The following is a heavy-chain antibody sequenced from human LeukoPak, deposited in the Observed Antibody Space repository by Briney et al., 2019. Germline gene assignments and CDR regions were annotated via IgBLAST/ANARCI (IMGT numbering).Heavy chain of an antibody. CDR1: GFTVRSDY. V-gene: IGHV3-53*01. CDR2: IYSGGTT. Sequence: PGGSLRLSCVASGFTVRSDYLSWVRQAPGKGLEWVSVIYSGGTTFYADSMKGRFTISRDNSKKTLYLQMHSLRAEDTAVYYCARSGTITAAGLFDSWGQGTLVTVSS. J-gene: IGHJ4*02. CDR3: ARSGTITAAGLFDS. D-gene: IGHD6-13*01.